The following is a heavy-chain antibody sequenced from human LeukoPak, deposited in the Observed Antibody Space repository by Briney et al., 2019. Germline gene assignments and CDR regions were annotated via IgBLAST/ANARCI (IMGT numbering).Heavy chain of an antibody. V-gene: IGHV3-53*01. CDR2: IYSGGST. J-gene: IGHJ6*02. Sequence: GGSLRLSCAASGFTVSSNCMSWVRQAPGKGLEWVSVIYSGGSTYYADSVKGRFTISRDNSKNTLYLQMNSLRAEDTAVCYCARDDSSGYSYGMDVWGQGTTVTVSS. CDR1: GFTVSSNC. CDR3: ARDDSSGYSYGMDV. D-gene: IGHD3-22*01.